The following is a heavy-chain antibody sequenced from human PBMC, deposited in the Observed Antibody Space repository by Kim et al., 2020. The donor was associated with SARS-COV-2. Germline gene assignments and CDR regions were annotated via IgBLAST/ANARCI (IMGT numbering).Heavy chain of an antibody. D-gene: IGHD3-3*01. V-gene: IGHV3-33*01. J-gene: IGHJ6*03. Sequence: GGSLRLSCAASGFTFSSYGMHWVRQAPGKGLEWVAVIWYDGSNKYYADSVKGRFTISRDNSKNTLYLQMISLRAEDTAVYYCARDAYYDFWSGPGHYVDVWGKGTTVTVSS. CDR1: GFTFSSYG. CDR2: IWYDGSNK. CDR3: ARDAYYDFWSGPGHYVDV.